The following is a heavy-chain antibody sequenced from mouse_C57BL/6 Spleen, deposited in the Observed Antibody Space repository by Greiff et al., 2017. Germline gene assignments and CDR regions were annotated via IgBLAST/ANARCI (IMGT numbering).Heavy chain of an antibody. V-gene: IGHV5-4*01. Sequence: EVQVVESGGGLVKPGGSLKLSCAASGFTFSSYAMSWVRQTPEKRLEWVATISDGGSYTYYPDNVKGRFTISRDNAKNNLYLQMSHLKSEDTAMYYCARDSPGSSPFDYWGQGTTLTVSS. J-gene: IGHJ2*01. CDR3: ARDSPGSSPFDY. CDR1: GFTFSSYA. CDR2: ISDGGSYT. D-gene: IGHD1-1*01.